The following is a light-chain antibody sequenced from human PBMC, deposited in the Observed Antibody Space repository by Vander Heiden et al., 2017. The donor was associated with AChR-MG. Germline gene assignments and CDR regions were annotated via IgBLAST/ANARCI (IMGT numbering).Light chain of an antibody. J-gene: IGKJ2*01. V-gene: IGKV3-15*01. CDR3: QQYDSWST. Sequence: EILMTQSPATLSVSPGERSTLSCRASQSVSSNLAWYQQKLGQAPRLLIHGAPTRATGIPARFSGSGSGTEFTLTISSLQSEDFAVYYCQQYDSWSTFGQGTQLEIK. CDR1: QSVSSN. CDR2: GAP.